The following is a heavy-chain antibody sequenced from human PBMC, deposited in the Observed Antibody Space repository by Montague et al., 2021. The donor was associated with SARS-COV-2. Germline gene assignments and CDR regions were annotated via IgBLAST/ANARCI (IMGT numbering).Heavy chain of an antibody. J-gene: IGHJ6*03. CDR1: GYTFTSYD. V-gene: IGHV1-8*01. CDR3: ARASLVRGVIITRVRYSYYTDV. D-gene: IGHD3-10*01. CDR2: MNPNSGNT. Sequence: SVKVSCKASGYTFTSYDINWVRQAAGQGLEWMGWMNPNSGNTGYAQKLQGRVTMTRDTSMNTAYMELSSLRSEDTAVYYCARASLVRGVIITRVRYSYYTDVWGKGTTVTVS.